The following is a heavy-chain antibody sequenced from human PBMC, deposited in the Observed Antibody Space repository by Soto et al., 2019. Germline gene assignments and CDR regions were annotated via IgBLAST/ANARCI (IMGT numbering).Heavy chain of an antibody. Sequence: QVQLVQSGDAVKKPGASVKVSCKASGYPFTTYGITWVRQAPGQGLEWRGRISTYNGNTNYAQSLQARVTMTRETSSKTAYMELRSLRSADTAVFYCARVMTAFRVLSKGPDHWGQGTLVTFSS. CDR3: ARVMTAFRVLSKGPDH. CDR2: ISTYNGNT. D-gene: IGHD3-3*01. CDR1: GYPFTTYG. V-gene: IGHV1-18*04. J-gene: IGHJ4*01.